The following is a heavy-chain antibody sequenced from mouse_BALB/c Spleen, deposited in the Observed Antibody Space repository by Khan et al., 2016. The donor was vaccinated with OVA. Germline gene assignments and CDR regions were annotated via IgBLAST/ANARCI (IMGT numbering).Heavy chain of an antibody. CDR3: ARSNYGTVAY. V-gene: IGHV5-9*03. CDR1: GFTFSSFT. Sequence: EVELVESGGGLVKPGGSLKLSCAASGFTFSSFTMSWVRQTPEKRLEWVATISSDGDNTYYPDSVKGRFTISRDNAKNNLYLQMSSLRSEDTALYYCARSNYGTVAYWGQGTLVTVSA. J-gene: IGHJ3*01. D-gene: IGHD2-1*01. CDR2: ISSDGDNT.